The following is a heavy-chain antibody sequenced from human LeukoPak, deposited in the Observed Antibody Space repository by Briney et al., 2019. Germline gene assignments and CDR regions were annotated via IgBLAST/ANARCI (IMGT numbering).Heavy chain of an antibody. CDR1: GFTFSSYA. D-gene: IGHD6-13*01. CDR2: ISGSGGST. CDR3: AKRGKQQLVPLDY. Sequence: GGSLSLSCAATGFTFSSYAVSWVRQATGKGLEWVSAISGSGGSTYYADSVKGRFTISRDNSKNTLYLQMNSLRAEDTAVYYCAKRGKQQLVPLDYWGQGTLVTVSS. V-gene: IGHV3-23*01. J-gene: IGHJ4*02.